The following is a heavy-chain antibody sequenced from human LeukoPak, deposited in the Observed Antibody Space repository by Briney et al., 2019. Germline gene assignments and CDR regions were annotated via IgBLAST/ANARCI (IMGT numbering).Heavy chain of an antibody. CDR3: ARDYCSSISCSNWFDP. D-gene: IGHD2-2*01. J-gene: IGHJ5*02. CDR1: GGTFSSYA. Sequence: GASVKVSCKASGGTFSSYAISWVRQAPGQGLEWMGWISAYNGNTNYAQKFQDRVTMTTDTSTNTAYMELRSLRSDDTAVYYCARDYCSSISCSNWFDPWGQGTLVTVSS. CDR2: ISAYNGNT. V-gene: IGHV1-18*01.